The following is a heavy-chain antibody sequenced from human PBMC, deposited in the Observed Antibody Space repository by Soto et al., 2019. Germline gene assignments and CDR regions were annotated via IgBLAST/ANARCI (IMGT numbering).Heavy chain of an antibody. Sequence: QVQLVESGGGVVQPGRSLRLSCAASGFTFSSYAMHWVRQAPGKGLEWVAGIAYDGRNKYYADSVKGRFTIFRDNSKNTLYLQMNSLRIEDTAVYYCARELERVFDCWGQGTLVTVSS. CDR2: IAYDGRNK. D-gene: IGHD1-1*01. CDR1: GFTFSSYA. CDR3: ARELERVFDC. V-gene: IGHV3-30*04. J-gene: IGHJ4*02.